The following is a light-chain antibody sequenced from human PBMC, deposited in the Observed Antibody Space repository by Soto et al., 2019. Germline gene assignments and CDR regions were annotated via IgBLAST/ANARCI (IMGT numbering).Light chain of an antibody. CDR2: NSS. CDR3: AAWDDSLNGVV. Sequence: QSVLTQPPSASGTPGQRVTISCFGSSSNIGSNTVNWYQQLPGTAPKLLMYNSSQRPSGVPDRFSGSKSGTSASLAISGLQSEDEADYYCAAWDDSLNGVVFGGGTKVTVL. J-gene: IGLJ2*01. CDR1: SSNIGSNT. V-gene: IGLV1-44*01.